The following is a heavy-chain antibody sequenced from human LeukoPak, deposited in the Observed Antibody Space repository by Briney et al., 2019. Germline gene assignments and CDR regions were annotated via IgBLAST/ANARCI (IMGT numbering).Heavy chain of an antibody. D-gene: IGHD3-3*01. V-gene: IGHV4-39*07. CDR2: IYYSGST. J-gene: IGHJ5*02. CDR3: ARYVLRFLEWNWFDP. Sequence: SETLSLTCTVSGGSISSSSYYWGWIRQPPGKGLEWIGSIYYSGSTYYNPSLKSRVTISVDTSKNQFSLKLSSVTAADTAVYYCARYVLRFLEWNWFDPWGQGTLVTVSS. CDR1: GGSISSSSYY.